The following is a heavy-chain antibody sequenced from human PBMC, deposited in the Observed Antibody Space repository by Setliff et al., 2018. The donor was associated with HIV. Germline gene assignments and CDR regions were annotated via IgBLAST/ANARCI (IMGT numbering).Heavy chain of an antibody. CDR2: INPNNGGT. CDR3: AKDPRGSMVRGLINYFDP. V-gene: IGHV1-2*02. Sequence: ASVKVSCKASGYTFTGYYMHWVRQAPGQGLEWMGWINPNNGGTKYAQKFQGRVTMTRDTSISTAYMELRSLKSDDTAVYYCAKDPRGSMVRGLINYFDPWGQGTLVTVSS. CDR1: GYTFTGYY. J-gene: IGHJ5*02. D-gene: IGHD3-10*01.